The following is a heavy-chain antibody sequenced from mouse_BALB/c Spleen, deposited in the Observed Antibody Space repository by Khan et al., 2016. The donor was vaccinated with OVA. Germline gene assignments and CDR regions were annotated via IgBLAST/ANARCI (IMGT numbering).Heavy chain of an antibody. CDR2: ISSGSSTI. CDR1: GFSFSSFG. CDR3: ARSGGNFHWYFDV. J-gene: IGHJ1*01. D-gene: IGHD2-1*01. V-gene: IGHV5-17*02. Sequence: EVELVESGGGLVQPGGSRKLSCAASGFSFSSFGMHWVRQAPKKGLEWVAYISSGSSTIYYVDTVKGRIIISRDNPKNTLFLQMTSLRSEDTAMYYCARSGGNFHWYFDVWGAGTSVTVSA.